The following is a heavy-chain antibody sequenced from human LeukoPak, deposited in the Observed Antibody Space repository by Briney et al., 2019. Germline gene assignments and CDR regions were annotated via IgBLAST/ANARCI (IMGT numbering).Heavy chain of an antibody. CDR2: INPNSGGT. V-gene: IGHV1-2*04. Sequence: ASVKVSCKASGGTFSSYAISWVRQAPGQGLEWMGWINPNSGGTNYAQKFQGWVTMTRDTSISTAYMELSRLRSDDTAVYYCARDLLYCSGGSCYQGYAFDIWGQGTMVTVSS. D-gene: IGHD2-15*01. CDR3: ARDLLYCSGGSCYQGYAFDI. CDR1: GGTFSSYA. J-gene: IGHJ3*02.